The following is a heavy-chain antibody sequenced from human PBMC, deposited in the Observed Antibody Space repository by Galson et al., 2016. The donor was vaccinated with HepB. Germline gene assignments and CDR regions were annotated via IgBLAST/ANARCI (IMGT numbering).Heavy chain of an antibody. CDR1: GFTFSSCW. D-gene: IGHD6-19*01. CDR2: VSEGGTNT. J-gene: IGHJ4*02. CDR3: AKGDKVTGWDN. Sequence: SLRLSCAASGFTFSSCWMHWVRQAPGKGLVWVSAVSEGGTNTYHANSVKGRFTVSRANSKTTLYLQMTSLRAEDTAVYYCAKGDKVTGWDNWGQRTLVAVSS. V-gene: IGHV3-23*01.